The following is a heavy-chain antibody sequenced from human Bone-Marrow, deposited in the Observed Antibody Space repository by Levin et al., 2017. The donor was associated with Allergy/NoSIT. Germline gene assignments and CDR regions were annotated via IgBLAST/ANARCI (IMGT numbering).Heavy chain of an antibody. CDR1: GFTFSSYA. D-gene: IGHD6-13*01. CDR3: RWQQLVYGLYYFDY. V-gene: IGHV3-64D*06. CDR2: ISSNGGST. Sequence: PGGSLRLSCSASGFTFSSYAMHWVRQAPGKGLEYVSAISSNGGSTYYADSVKGRFTISRDNSKNTLYLQMSSLRAEDTAVYYCRWQQLVYGLYYFDYWGQGTLVTVSS. J-gene: IGHJ4*02.